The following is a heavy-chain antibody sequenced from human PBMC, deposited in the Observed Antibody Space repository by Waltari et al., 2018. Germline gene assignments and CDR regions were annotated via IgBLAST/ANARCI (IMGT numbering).Heavy chain of an antibody. J-gene: IGHJ1*01. CDR3: AKAMSGDGSLFEF. CDR1: GGSIGSYY. D-gene: IGHD3-10*01. V-gene: IGHV4-4*07. CDR2: INNRGDT. Sequence: QLQLEESGPGLVKPSETLSLTCIVSGGSIGSYYWSWIRQPAGKGLEWIGRINNRGDTKYNPSLQSLVTISVDNSRDQFSLRLSSVTAADTAVYYCAKAMSGDGSLFEFWGQGALVTVSS.